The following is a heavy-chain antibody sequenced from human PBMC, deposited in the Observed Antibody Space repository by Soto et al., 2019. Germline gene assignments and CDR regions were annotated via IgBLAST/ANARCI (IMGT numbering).Heavy chain of an antibody. J-gene: IGHJ5*02. CDR2: IYYTGST. Sequence: PSETLSLTCTVSGGSITSYYWGWIRQPPGKGLEWIGYIYYTGSTNYNPSLKSRVTISVDTSKNQFSLKVTSVTAADTAVYYCARTTAEWFDPWGQGTLVTVSS. D-gene: IGHD4-17*01. CDR3: ARTTAEWFDP. CDR1: GGSITSYY. V-gene: IGHV4-59*08.